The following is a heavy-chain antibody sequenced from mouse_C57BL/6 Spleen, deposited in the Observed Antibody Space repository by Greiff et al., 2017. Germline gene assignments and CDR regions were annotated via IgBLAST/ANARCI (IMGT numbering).Heavy chain of an antibody. J-gene: IGHJ4*01. Sequence: VQLQQSGPELVKPGASVKISCKASGYSFTDYNMNWVKQSNGKSLEWIGVINPNYGTTSYNQKFKGKATLTVDQSSSTAYMQLNSLTSEDSAVYYCARRGITTVVAYYYARDYWGQGTSVTVSS. CDR2: INPNYGTT. V-gene: IGHV1-39*01. CDR3: ARRGITTVVAYYYARDY. CDR1: GYSFTDYN. D-gene: IGHD1-1*01.